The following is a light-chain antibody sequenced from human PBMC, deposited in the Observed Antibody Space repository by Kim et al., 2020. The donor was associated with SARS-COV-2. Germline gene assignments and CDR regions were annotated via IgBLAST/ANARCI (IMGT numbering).Light chain of an antibody. J-gene: IGLJ2*01. Sequence: QSVLTQTSSVSGAPGQRVTISCTGTSSNLGAYYGVNWYQQVPGTAPKLIIYKNNNRPSGVPDRFSGSKSDTSASLDITGLQVEDEADYYCQSYDSILSSVIFGGGTQLTVL. CDR2: KNN. V-gene: IGLV1-40*01. CDR3: QSYDSILSSVI. CDR1: SSNLGAYYG.